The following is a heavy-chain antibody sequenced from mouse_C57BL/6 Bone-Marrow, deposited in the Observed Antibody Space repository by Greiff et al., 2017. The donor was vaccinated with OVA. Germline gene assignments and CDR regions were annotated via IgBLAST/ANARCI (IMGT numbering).Heavy chain of an antibody. D-gene: IGHD2-4*01. CDR3: TTDYDYPYAMDY. J-gene: IGHJ4*01. Sequence: EVQLQQSGAELVRPGASVKLSCTASGFNIKDYYMPWVKPRPEQGLEWIGRLDPEDGDTEYAPKFQGKATMTADTSSNTAYLQLSSLTSEDTAVYYCTTDYDYPYAMDYWGQGTSVTVSS. V-gene: IGHV14-1*01. CDR2: LDPEDGDT. CDR1: GFNIKDYY.